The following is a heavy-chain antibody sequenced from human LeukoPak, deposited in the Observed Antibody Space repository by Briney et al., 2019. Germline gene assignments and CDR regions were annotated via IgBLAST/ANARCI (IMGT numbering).Heavy chain of an antibody. CDR3: AKDLNYGGNSGFDY. Sequence: GGSLRLSCAASGFTFSTYSMNWVRQAPGKGLEWVAVISYDGSNKYYADSVKGRFTISRDNSKNTLYLQMNSLRAEDTAVYYCAKDLNYGGNSGFDYWGQGTLVTVSS. D-gene: IGHD4-23*01. CDR2: ISYDGSNK. J-gene: IGHJ4*02. CDR1: GFTFSTYS. V-gene: IGHV3-30*18.